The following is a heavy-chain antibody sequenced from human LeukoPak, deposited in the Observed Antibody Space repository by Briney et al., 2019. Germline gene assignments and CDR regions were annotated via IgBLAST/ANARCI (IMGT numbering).Heavy chain of an antibody. CDR3: VRGVSIRRYAWAF. CDR1: GYSFTDYD. V-gene: IGHV1-8*01. CDR2: VNPKSGST. D-gene: IGHD3-16*01. J-gene: IGHJ4*02. Sequence: ASVKVSCKASGYSFTDYDIIWVRQAAGPGLEWVGWVNPKSGSTAYAPKFQGRVTMTSSTSTSTVYMELSSLRPEDSAVYYCVRGVSIRRYAWAFWGQGSLVTVSS.